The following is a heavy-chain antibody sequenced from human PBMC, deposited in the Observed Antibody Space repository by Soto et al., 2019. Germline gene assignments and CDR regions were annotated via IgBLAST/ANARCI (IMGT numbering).Heavy chain of an antibody. CDR3: DVPAGTGYYYGMDV. CDR2: ISGSGGST. V-gene: IGHV3-23*01. Sequence: PGGSLRLSCAASGFTFSSYAMSWVRQAPGKGLEWVSAISGSGGSTYYADSVKGRFTISRDNSKNTLYLQMNSLRAEETAVYYCDVPAGTGYYYGMDVWGQGTTVTVSS. D-gene: IGHD6-13*01. CDR1: GFTFSSYA. J-gene: IGHJ6*02.